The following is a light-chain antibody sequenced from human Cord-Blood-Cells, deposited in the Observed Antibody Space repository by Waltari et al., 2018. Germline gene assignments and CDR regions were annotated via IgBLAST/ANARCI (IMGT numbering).Light chain of an antibody. CDR1: SSDDGGYNY. CDR3: SSYAGSNNLV. Sequence: QSALTQPPSASGSPGQSVTISCTGTSSDDGGYNYVSWYQQHPGKAPKLMIYEVSKRPSGVPDCFSGAKSGNTASLTVSVLQAEDEADYYCSSYAGSNNLVFGGGTKLTVL. V-gene: IGLV2-8*01. CDR2: EVS. J-gene: IGLJ2*01.